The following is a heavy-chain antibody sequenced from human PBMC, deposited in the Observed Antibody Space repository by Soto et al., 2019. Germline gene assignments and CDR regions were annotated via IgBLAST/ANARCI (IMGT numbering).Heavy chain of an antibody. Sequence: TSETLSLTCTVSGDSFRRADHYWSWIRQPLGKRPEWIGYTYYTGDTKYNPALRSRVTMSEDTSKNQFSLRLSSVTEADTAVYFCARGPAYIDGWRTFDLWGRGILVTVSS. CDR3: ARGPAYIDGWRTFDL. CDR2: TYYTGDT. V-gene: IGHV4-30-4*02. D-gene: IGHD6-19*01. CDR1: GDSFRRADHY. J-gene: IGHJ4*02.